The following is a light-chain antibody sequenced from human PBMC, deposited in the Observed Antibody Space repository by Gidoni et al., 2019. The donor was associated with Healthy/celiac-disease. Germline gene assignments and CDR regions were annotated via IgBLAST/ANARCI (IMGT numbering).Light chain of an antibody. CDR3: QQYNNWPPWT. J-gene: IGKJ1*01. CDR1: QSVSSN. Sequence: EIVMTQSPATLSVSPGERATLSCRASQSVSSNLAWYQQKPGQAPRLLIYGASTRATGISARFSGSGSGTEFTLTISSLQSEDFAVYYCQQYNNWPPWTFGQGTKVVIK. CDR2: GAS. V-gene: IGKV3-15*01.